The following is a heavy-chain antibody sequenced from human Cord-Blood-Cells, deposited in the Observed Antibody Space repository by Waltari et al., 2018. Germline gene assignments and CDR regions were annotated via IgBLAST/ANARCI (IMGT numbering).Heavy chain of an antibody. CDR2: INPSGGST. D-gene: IGHD2-2*01. Sequence: QVQLVQSGAEVKKPGASVKVSCKASGYTFTSYYMHWVRQAPGQGLEWMGIINPSGGSTSYGQKFQGRVNMTRDTSTSTVYMELGGLRAEDTVVYYCARELLVVPAENGFDPWGQGTLVTVSS. V-gene: IGHV1-46*01. J-gene: IGHJ5*02. CDR1: GYTFTSYY. CDR3: ARELLVVPAENGFDP.